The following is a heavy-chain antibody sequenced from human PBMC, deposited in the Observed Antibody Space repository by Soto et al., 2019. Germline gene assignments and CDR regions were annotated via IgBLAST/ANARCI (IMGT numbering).Heavy chain of an antibody. V-gene: IGHV4-34*01. J-gene: IGHJ5*02. CDR3: ARGRGIAAAGTGRWFDP. CDR2: INHSGST. CDR1: GGSFSGYY. D-gene: IGHD6-13*01. Sequence: PSETLSLTCAVYGGSFSGYYWSWIRQPPGKGLEWIGEINHSGSTNYNPSLKSRVTISVDTSKNQFSLKLGSVTAADTAVYYCARGRGIAAAGTGRWFDPWGQGTLVTVSS.